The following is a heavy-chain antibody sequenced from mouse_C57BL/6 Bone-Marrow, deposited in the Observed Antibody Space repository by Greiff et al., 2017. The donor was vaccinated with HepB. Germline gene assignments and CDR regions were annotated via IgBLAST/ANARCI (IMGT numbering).Heavy chain of an antibody. J-gene: IGHJ1*03. CDR3: ARYGEYRYWYFDV. CDR1: GYTFTSYG. D-gene: IGHD5-1*01. CDR2: IYPRSGNT. V-gene: IGHV1-81*01. Sequence: VQVVESGAELARPGASVKLSCKASGYTFTSYGISWVKQRTGQGLEWIGEIYPRSGNTYYNEKFKGKATLTADKSSSTAYMELRSLTSEDSAVYFCARYGEYRYWYFDVWGTGTTVTVSS.